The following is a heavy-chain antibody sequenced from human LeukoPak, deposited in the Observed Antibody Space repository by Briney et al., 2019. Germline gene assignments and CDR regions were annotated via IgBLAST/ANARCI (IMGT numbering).Heavy chain of an antibody. J-gene: IGHJ4*02. CDR3: ARGPVDTAPGNFDC. CDR1: GFTFRSYA. D-gene: IGHD5-18*01. CDR2: ISYDGSNK. V-gene: IGHV3-30-3*01. Sequence: PGRSLRLSCAASGFTFRSYAMLWVRQAPGKGLEWVAVISYDGSNKYYADSVKGRFTISRDNSKNTLYLQMNSLRAEDTAVYYCARGPVDTAPGNFDCWGQGTLVTVSS.